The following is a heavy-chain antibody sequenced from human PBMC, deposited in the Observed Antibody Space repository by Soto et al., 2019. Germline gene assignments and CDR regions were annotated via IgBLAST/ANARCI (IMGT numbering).Heavy chain of an antibody. CDR1: GDFIRNYY. CDR2: IYDSGFT. V-gene: IGHV4-59*01. D-gene: IGHD3-22*01. Sequence: SETLSLTCTISGDFIRNYYWSWIRQPPGKGLEWIGYIYDSGFTNYNPSLKSRVTISADTSKNQFSLKLTSVTAADAAVYYCARDRAYYDSNGFYFDYWGQGTLVTVSS. CDR3: ARDRAYYDSNGFYFDY. J-gene: IGHJ4*02.